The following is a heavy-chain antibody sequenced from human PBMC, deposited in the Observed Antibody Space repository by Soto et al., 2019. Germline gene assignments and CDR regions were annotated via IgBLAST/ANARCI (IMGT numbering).Heavy chain of an antibody. Sequence: EVQLVESGGGLVQSGGSLRLSCAASGFTFSSYWIHWVRQAPGKGLVWVSRIKGDEISTNYADSVKGRFTISRDNATDTVFLQMSDLRAEDTAVYYCARGALGSYYNDYWGQGILVTVSS. CDR2: IKGDEIST. J-gene: IGHJ4*02. V-gene: IGHV3-74*01. D-gene: IGHD3-10*01. CDR1: GFTFSSYW. CDR3: ARGALGSYYNDY.